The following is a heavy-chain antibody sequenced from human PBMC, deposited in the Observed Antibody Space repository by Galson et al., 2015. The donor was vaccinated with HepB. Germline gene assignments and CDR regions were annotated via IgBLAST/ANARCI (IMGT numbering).Heavy chain of an antibody. J-gene: IGHJ6*02. Sequence: SLRLSCAASGFTFSNYEMNWVRQAPGEGPEWLSYISGSGGTIHYADSVKGRFTISRDNAKNSLYLQMNNLRAEDTAVYFCVRITSGSWDDYYYYGMDVWGQGTTVTVSS. CDR2: ISGSGGTI. CDR1: GFTFSNYE. V-gene: IGHV3-48*03. CDR3: VRITSGSWDDYYYYGMDV. D-gene: IGHD6-13*01.